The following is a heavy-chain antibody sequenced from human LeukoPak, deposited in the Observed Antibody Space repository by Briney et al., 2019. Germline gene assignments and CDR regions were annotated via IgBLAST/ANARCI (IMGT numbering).Heavy chain of an antibody. D-gene: IGHD2-2*01. CDR1: GGSISSSNW. CDR2: IYHSGST. J-gene: IGHJ3*02. Sequence: SETLSLTCAVSGGSISSSNWWSWVRQPPGKGLEWIGEIYHSGSTNYNPSLKSRVTISVDTSKNQFSLKLSSVTAADTAVYYCARVFRGYCSSTSCLDAFDIWGQGTMVTVSS. CDR3: ARVFRGYCSSTSCLDAFDI. V-gene: IGHV4-4*02.